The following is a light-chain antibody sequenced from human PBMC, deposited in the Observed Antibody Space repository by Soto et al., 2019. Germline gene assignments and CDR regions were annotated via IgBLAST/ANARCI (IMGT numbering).Light chain of an antibody. CDR2: GAS. CDR3: QQYGISPPYT. CDR1: QRVSSSY. J-gene: IGKJ2*01. V-gene: IGKV3-20*01. Sequence: EIVLTQSPGTLSLSPGERATLSCRASQRVSSSYLAWYQQKPGQAPRLLIYGASSRATGIPDRFSGSGSGTDFTLTISRLEPEDFAVYYCQQYGISPPYTFGQGTKLEIK.